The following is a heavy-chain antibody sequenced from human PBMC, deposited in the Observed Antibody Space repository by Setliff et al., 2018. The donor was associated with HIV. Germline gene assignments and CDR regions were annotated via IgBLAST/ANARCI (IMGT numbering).Heavy chain of an antibody. CDR3: ARGGSYSHGAFDI. V-gene: IGHV3-30*07. CDR1: GFTFSTFA. D-gene: IGHD1-26*01. Sequence: GGSLRLSCVASGFTFSTFAMHWVRQAPGKGLEWVSVISYDGSRISYADSVKGRFTISRDNAKNTLYLQMNSLRAEDTAVYYCARGGSYSHGAFDIWGQGTMVTVSS. CDR2: ISYDGSRI. J-gene: IGHJ3*02.